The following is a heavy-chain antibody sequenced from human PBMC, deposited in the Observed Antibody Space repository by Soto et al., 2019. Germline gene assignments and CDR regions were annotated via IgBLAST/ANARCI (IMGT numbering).Heavy chain of an antibody. J-gene: IGHJ6*02. CDR2: IYHSGRT. D-gene: IGHD3-10*01. CDR3: ARSHQEGYHFGSGSYYRGFYYGLDV. V-gene: IGHV4-61*01. Sequence: XASLSLTCTVCSGSVNRGSYYWSWLRQPPGKGLEWIGNIYHSGRTNYNPSLKSQLTIFVDTSKNQFSLKLSSVTAADTAVYFCARSHQEGYHFGSGSYYRGFYYGLDVWAPGSTVTVSS. CDR1: SGSVNRGSYY.